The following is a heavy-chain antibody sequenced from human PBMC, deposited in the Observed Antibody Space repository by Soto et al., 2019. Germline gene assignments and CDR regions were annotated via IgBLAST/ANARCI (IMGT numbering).Heavy chain of an antibody. CDR2: IYWDDDK. J-gene: IGHJ4*02. CDR3: AHLRVYSSPFHFDY. D-gene: IGHD6-13*01. CDR1: GFSLSTSGVG. V-gene: IGHV2-5*02. Sequence: SGPTLVKPTQTLTLTCTFSGFSLSTSGVGVGWIRQPPGKALEWLALIYWDDDKRYSPSLKSRLTITKDTSKNQEVLTMTNMDPVDTASYYCAHLRVYSSPFHFDYWGQGTLVTVSS.